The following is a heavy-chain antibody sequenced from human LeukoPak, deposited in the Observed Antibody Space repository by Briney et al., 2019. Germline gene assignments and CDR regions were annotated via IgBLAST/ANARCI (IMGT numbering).Heavy chain of an antibody. CDR1: GFTFSHSA. J-gene: IGHJ4*02. CDR3: AKPSGSYYRRELDY. Sequence: PGGSLRLSCAASGFTFSHSAMSWVRQAPGKGLEWVSNISGGDVSTYYADSVKGRFTISRDNSKNTLYLQMNSLRAEDTAVYYCAKPSGSYYRRELDYWGQGTLVTVSS. V-gene: IGHV3-23*01. D-gene: IGHD3-10*01. CDR2: ISGGDVST.